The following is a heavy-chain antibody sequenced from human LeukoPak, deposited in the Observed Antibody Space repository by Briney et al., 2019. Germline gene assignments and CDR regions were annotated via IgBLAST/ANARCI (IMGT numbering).Heavy chain of an antibody. V-gene: IGHV3-30-3*01. Sequence: HPGRSLRLSCAASGFTFSSYAMHWVRQAPGKGLEWVAVISYDGSNKYYADSVKGRFTISRDNSKNTLYLQMNSLRAEDTAVYYCARGYSYGYANVDYWGQGTLVTVSS. CDR2: ISYDGSNK. CDR1: GFTFSSYA. CDR3: ARGYSYGYANVDY. J-gene: IGHJ4*02. D-gene: IGHD5-18*01.